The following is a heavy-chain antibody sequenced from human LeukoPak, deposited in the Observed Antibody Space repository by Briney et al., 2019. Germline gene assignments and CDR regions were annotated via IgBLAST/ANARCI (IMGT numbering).Heavy chain of an antibody. CDR2: IYSGGST. Sequence: GGSLRLSCAVSGFIVSSNHVSWVRQAPGKGLEWVSVIYSGGSTYYADSVKGRFTISRDNSKNTLYLQMTTLRVEDTALYYCARESYYDTNTQDFWGRGTLVTVSS. J-gene: IGHJ4*02. D-gene: IGHD3-22*01. V-gene: IGHV3-53*05. CDR3: ARESYYDTNTQDF. CDR1: GFIVSSNH.